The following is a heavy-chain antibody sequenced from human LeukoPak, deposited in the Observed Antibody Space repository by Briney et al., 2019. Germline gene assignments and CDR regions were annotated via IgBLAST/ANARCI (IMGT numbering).Heavy chain of an antibody. V-gene: IGHV4-59*08. J-gene: IGHJ3*02. CDR3: ARHPFSDGFDI. CDR2: IFHTGNS. Sequence: SETLSLTCTISGGSISTFYWSWLRQPPGKGLEWIAYIFHTGNSNYNPSLKGRVTISVDTSKNQFSLKVDSVTAADTAMYYCARHPFSDGFDIWGQGTMVTVSS. CDR1: GGSISTFY.